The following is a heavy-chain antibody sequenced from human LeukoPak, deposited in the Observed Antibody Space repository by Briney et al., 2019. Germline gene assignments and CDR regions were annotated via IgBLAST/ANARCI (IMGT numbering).Heavy chain of an antibody. V-gene: IGHV4-30-2*01. D-gene: IGHD6-13*01. CDR3: ARPALYSSSWYVY. CDR1: GGSISSGGYY. CDR2: INHSGST. J-gene: IGHJ4*02. Sequence: SQTLSLTCTVSGGSISSGGYYWSWIRQPPGKGLEWIGEINHSGSTNYNPSLKSRVTISVDTSKNQFSLKLSSVTAADTAVYYCARPALYSSSWYVYWGQGTLVTVSS.